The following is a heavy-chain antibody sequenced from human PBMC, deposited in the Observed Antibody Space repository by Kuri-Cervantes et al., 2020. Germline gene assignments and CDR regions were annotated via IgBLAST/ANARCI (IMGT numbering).Heavy chain of an antibody. J-gene: IGHJ4*02. V-gene: IGHV1-2*02. D-gene: IGHD2-2*01. CDR3: ARVVSCSSRGTSCYFDY. CDR1: GYTFTAYY. Sequence: ASVKVSCKASGYTFTAYYMHWVRQAPGQGLEWMGWINPNRGGTDYAQTFQGRVTMTRDTSISTAYMELSRLRSEDTAVYYCARVVSCSSRGTSCYFDYWGQGTLVTVSS. CDR2: INPNRGGT.